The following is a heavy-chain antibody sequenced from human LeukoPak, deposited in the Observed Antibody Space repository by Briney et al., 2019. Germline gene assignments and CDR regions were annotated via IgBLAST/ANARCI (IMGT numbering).Heavy chain of an antibody. CDR2: ILYDGSII. CDR3: VREESPTIGPDGMDV. J-gene: IGHJ6*02. CDR1: GFSFSDYG. D-gene: IGHD5-12*01. V-gene: IGHV3-33*01. Sequence: GGSLRLSCAASGFSFSDYGMHWVRQTPGKGLEWVAVILYDGSIIYYSDSVKGRFTISRDNSRNTLYLQMNSLRGEDTGVYFCVREESPTIGPDGMDVWGQGTTVIVSS.